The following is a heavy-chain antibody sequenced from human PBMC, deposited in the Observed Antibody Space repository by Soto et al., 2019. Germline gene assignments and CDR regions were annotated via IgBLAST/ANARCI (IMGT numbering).Heavy chain of an antibody. V-gene: IGHV1-69*04. CDR3: AIDLPNYTTGTTVPGDY. J-gene: IGHJ4*02. Sequence: SVKVSCKASGGTFSSYTISWVRQAPGQGLEWMGRIIPILGIANYAQKFQGRVTITADKSTSTAYMELSSLRSEDTAVYYCAIDLPNYTTGTTVPGDYWGQGTLVTVSS. CDR2: IIPILGIA. D-gene: IGHD1-1*01. CDR1: GGTFSSYT.